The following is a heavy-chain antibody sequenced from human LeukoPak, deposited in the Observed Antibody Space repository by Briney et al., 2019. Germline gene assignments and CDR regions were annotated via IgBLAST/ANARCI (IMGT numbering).Heavy chain of an antibody. J-gene: IGHJ6*02. Sequence: PGGSLRLSCAASGFTFSSYSMNWVRQAPGKGLEWVSYISSSSSTIYYADSVKGRFTISRDNAKNSLYLQMNSLRAEDTAVYYCAKVDRDPLAYCGGDCYSPHYYYGMDVWGQGTTVTVSS. CDR2: ISSSSSTI. D-gene: IGHD2-21*02. CDR3: AKVDRDPLAYCGGDCYSPHYYYGMDV. CDR1: GFTFSSYS. V-gene: IGHV3-48*01.